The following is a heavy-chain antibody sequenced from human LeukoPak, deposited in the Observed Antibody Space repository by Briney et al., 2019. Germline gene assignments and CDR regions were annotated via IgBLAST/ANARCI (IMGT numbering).Heavy chain of an antibody. D-gene: IGHD3-9*01. Sequence: GGSLRLSCAASGFTFSSYSMNWVRQAPGKGLEWVSSISSSSSYTYYADSVKGRFTISRDNAKNSLYLQMNSLRAEDTAVYYCARGIRYFDWYFDYWGQGTLVTVSS. CDR1: GFTFSSYS. CDR2: ISSSSSYT. J-gene: IGHJ4*02. V-gene: IGHV3-21*01. CDR3: ARGIRYFDWYFDY.